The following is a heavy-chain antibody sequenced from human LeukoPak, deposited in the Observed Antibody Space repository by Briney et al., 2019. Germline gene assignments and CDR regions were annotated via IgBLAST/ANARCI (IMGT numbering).Heavy chain of an antibody. CDR2: IYYSGST. CDR1: GGSISSGGYY. CDR3: ARDPALGYCSSTSCLKTTSSYGMDV. J-gene: IGHJ6*02. D-gene: IGHD2-2*01. V-gene: IGHV4-31*03. Sequence: SETLSLTCTVSGGSISSGGYYWSWIRQHPGKGLEWIGYIYYSGSTYYNPSLKSRVTISVDTSKNQFSLKLSSVTAADTAVYYCARDPALGYCSSTSCLKTTSSYGMDVWGQGTTVTVSS.